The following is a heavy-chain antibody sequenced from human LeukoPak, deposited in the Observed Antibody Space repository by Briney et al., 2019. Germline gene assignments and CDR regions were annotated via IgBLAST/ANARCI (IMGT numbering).Heavy chain of an antibody. Sequence: GGSLRLSCAASGFTFSSYWMSWVRQAPGKGLEWVANIKQDGSEKYYVDSVKGRFTISRDNAKNSLYLQMNSLRAEDTAVYYCARGGHHKKHDYGGQSDYWGQGTLVTVSS. J-gene: IGHJ4*02. V-gene: IGHV3-7*01. D-gene: IGHD4-23*01. CDR2: IKQDGSEK. CDR1: GFTFSSYW. CDR3: ARGGHHKKHDYGGQSDY.